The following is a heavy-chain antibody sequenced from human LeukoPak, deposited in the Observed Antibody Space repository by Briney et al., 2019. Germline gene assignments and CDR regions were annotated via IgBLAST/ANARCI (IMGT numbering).Heavy chain of an antibody. CDR3: AKAISSGWYYYYGMDV. CDR2: ISGSGGVT. V-gene: IGHV3-23*01. CDR1: GFTFSSYA. J-gene: IGHJ6*02. Sequence: GGSLRLSCAASGFTFSSYAMSWVRQAPGKGLEWVSAISGSGGVTYYADSVKGRFTISRDNSKNTLYLQMNSLRAEDTAVYYCAKAISSGWYYYYGMDVWGQGTTVTVSS. D-gene: IGHD6-19*01.